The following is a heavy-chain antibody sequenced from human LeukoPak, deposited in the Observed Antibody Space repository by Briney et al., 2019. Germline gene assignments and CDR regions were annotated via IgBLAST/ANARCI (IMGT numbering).Heavy chain of an antibody. V-gene: IGHV4-31*03. J-gene: IGHJ4*02. CDR3: ARGEGLNYDDSGYYFGY. CDR1: GGSISSGGYY. Sequence: LSETLSLTCTVSGGSISSGGYYWTWIRQHPGKGLEWIGYIYYTGSTYHNPSLKSRVTISLDTSKKQFSLKLSSVTAADTAVYYCARGEGLNYDDSGYYFGYWGQGTLVTVSS. CDR2: IYYTGST. D-gene: IGHD3-22*01.